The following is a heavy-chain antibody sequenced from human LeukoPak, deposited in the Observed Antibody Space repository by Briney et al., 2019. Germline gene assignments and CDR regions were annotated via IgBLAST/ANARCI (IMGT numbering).Heavy chain of an antibody. CDR1: GFTFSDYY. V-gene: IGHV3-11*01. D-gene: IGHD3-22*01. Sequence: GGSLRLSCAASGFTFSDYYMSWIRQAPGKGLEWVSYISSSGSTKSYADSVKGRFTISRDNAKNSVYLQMKGLRAEDTAVYYCVREGYYDSSGYLGVFDYWGQGTLVTVSS. CDR3: VREGYYDSSGYLGVFDY. CDR2: ISSSGSTK. J-gene: IGHJ4*02.